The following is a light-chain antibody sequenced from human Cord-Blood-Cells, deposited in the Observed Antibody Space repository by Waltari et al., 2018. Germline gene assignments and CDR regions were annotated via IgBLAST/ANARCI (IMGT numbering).Light chain of an antibody. CDR2: AAS. CDR1: QSISSY. Sequence: TQSPSSLSASVGDRVTITCRASQSISSYLNWYQQKPGKAAKLLIYAASSLQSGVPSRFSGSGSGTDFTLTISSLQPEDFATYYCQQSYSTPPGTFGQGTKVEIK. J-gene: IGKJ1*01. V-gene: IGKV1-39*01. CDR3: QQSYSTPPGT.